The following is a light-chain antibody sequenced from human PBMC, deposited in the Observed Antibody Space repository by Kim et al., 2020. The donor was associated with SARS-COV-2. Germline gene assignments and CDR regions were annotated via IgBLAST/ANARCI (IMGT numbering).Light chain of an antibody. CDR2: AAS. CDR1: QGISNY. J-gene: IGKJ1*01. V-gene: IGKV1-27*01. CDR3: QKYNSAPHT. Sequence: SVGDRVTITCRASQGISNYLAWYQQKPGKVPKLLIYAASTLQSGVPSRFSGSGSGTDFTLTISSLQPEDVATYYCQKYNSAPHTFGQGTKVDIK.